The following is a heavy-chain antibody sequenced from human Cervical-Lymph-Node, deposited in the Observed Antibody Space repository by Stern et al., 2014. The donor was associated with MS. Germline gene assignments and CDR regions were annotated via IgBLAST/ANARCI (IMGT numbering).Heavy chain of an antibody. D-gene: IGHD6-19*01. Sequence: VQLVESGAEVKKPGASVKVSCKAFGYTFTSNKMHWVRQAPGQGLEWMGIINPGGCSTRYAQKLQGRVTMTSDTSTSTVYMELTSLRSEDTAVYSCARDNGGWSVDSWGQGTLVIVSS. J-gene: IGHJ4*02. CDR1: GYTFTSNK. CDR3: ARDNGGWSVDS. V-gene: IGHV1-46*01. CDR2: INPGGCST.